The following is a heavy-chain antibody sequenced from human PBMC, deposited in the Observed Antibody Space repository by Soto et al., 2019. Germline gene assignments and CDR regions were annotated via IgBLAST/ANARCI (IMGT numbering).Heavy chain of an antibody. CDR1: GFTFDDYT. CDR3: AKDNHPSIAVAGTFDY. J-gene: IGHJ4*02. Sequence: GGSLRLSCAASGFTFDDYTMHWVRQAPGKGLEWVSLISWDGGSTYYADSVKGRFTISRDNSKNSLYLQMNSLRTEDTALYYCAKDNHPSIAVAGTFDYWGQGTLVTVSS. CDR2: ISWDGGST. D-gene: IGHD6-19*01. V-gene: IGHV3-43*01.